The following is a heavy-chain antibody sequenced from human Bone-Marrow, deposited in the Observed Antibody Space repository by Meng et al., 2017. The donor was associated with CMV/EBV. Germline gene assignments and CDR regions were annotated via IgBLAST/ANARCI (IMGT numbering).Heavy chain of an antibody. V-gene: IGHV3-11*01. Sequence: GESLKISCAASGFTFSDYYMSWIRRAPGKGLEWVSFISSSGSTIYYADSVKGRFTISRDNSKNTLYLQMNSLRAEDTAVYYCARERYSSTWGQGTRVTGSS. J-gene: IGHJ5*02. CDR1: GFTFSDYY. D-gene: IGHD6-13*01. CDR3: ARERYSST. CDR2: ISSSGSTI.